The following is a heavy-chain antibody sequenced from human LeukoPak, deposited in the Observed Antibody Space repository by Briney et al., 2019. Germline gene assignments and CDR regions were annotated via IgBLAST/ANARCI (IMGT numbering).Heavy chain of an antibody. Sequence: ASVKVSCKAAGYTFGNYGIKWVRQAPGQGLEWVGWISGFNGNTNYAQNFHDRVTMTTDTSTSTAYMELTSLRSDDTALYYCARVPYYDFWSGYPRGREYYYMDVWGTGTTVTVSS. CDR2: ISGFNGNT. CDR3: ARVPYYDFWSGYPRGREYYYMDV. V-gene: IGHV1-18*01. D-gene: IGHD3-3*01. J-gene: IGHJ6*03. CDR1: GYTFGNYG.